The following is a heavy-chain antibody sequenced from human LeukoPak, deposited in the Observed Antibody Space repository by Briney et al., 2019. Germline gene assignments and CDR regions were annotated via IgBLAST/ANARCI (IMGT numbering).Heavy chain of an antibody. CDR1: GGSFSGYY. D-gene: IGHD6-13*01. Sequence: SETLSLTCAVYGGSFSGYYWSWIRQPPGKGLEWIGEINHSGSTNYNPSLKSRVTISVDTPKNQFSLKLSSVTAADTAVYYCARFSQQLVQRGAFDIWGQGTMVTVSS. CDR2: INHSGST. J-gene: IGHJ3*02. V-gene: IGHV4-34*01. CDR3: ARFSQQLVQRGAFDI.